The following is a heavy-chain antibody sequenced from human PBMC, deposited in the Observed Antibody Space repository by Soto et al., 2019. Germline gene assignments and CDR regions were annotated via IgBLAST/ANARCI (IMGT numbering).Heavy chain of an antibody. CDR1: GYTFTSYA. CDR3: ARGKVPILVGH. CDR2: INAGNGNT. D-gene: IGHD1-26*01. J-gene: IGHJ4*02. V-gene: IGHV1-3*01. Sequence: ASVKVSCKAPGYTFTSYAMHWVRQAPRQRIEWMGWINAGNGNTKYSQKFQGRVTITRDTSASTAYMELSSLRSEDTAVYYCARGKVPILVGHWGQGTLVTVSS.